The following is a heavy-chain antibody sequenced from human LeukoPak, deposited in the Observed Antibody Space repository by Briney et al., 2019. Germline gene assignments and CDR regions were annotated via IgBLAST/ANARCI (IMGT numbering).Heavy chain of an antibody. CDR3: ARSSGSLWSGYYIEPEGCFDY. Sequence: PGGSLRLSCAASGFTFSSYAMSWVRQAPGKGLEWVSAISGSGGSTYYADSVKGRFTISRDNSKNTLYLQMNSLRAEDTAVYYCARSSGSLWSGYYIEPEGCFDYWGQGTLVTVSS. CDR2: ISGSGGST. D-gene: IGHD3-3*01. J-gene: IGHJ4*02. V-gene: IGHV3-23*01. CDR1: GFTFSSYA.